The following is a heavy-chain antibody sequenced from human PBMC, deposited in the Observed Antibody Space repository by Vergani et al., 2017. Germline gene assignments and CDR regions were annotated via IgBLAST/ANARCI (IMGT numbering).Heavy chain of an antibody. J-gene: IGHJ5*02. D-gene: IGHD3-10*01. Sequence: QVQLVQSGAEVKKPGASVKVSCKASGYTFTSYGISWVRQAPGQGLEWMGWISADNGNTNYAQKLQGRVTMTTDTSRSTAYMELRSLRSDDTTVYDCAGDQVVVYGSGGYFWFDPWGQGILVTDSS. CDR3: AGDQVVVYGSGGYFWFDP. CDR2: ISADNGNT. V-gene: IGHV1-18*01. CDR1: GYTFTSYG.